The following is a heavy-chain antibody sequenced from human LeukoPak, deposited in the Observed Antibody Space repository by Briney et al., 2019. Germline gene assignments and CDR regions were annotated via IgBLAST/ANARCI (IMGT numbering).Heavy chain of an antibody. D-gene: IGHD3-10*01. J-gene: IGHJ4*02. Sequence: GGSLRLSCAASGFTVSSNYMSWVRQAPGKGLEWVSVIYSGGSTYYGDSVKGRCTISRDNSKNTLYLQMKSLRAEDTAVYYCAIEVVRGVVDYWGQGTLVTVSS. CDR2: IYSGGST. CDR1: GFTVSSNY. CDR3: AIEVVRGVVDY. V-gene: IGHV3-53*01.